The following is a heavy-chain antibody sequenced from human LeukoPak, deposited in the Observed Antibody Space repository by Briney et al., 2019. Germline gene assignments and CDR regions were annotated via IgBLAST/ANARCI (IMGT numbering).Heavy chain of an antibody. Sequence: SVKVSCKASGGTFSSYAISWVRQAPGQGLEWMGGIIPIFGTANYAQKFQGRVTMTEDTSTDTAYMELSSLRSEDTAVYYCATDKSYIAAAGGTFDYWGQGTLVTVSS. CDR1: GGTFSSYA. J-gene: IGHJ4*02. V-gene: IGHV1-69*06. D-gene: IGHD6-13*01. CDR2: IIPIFGTA. CDR3: ATDKSYIAAAGGTFDY.